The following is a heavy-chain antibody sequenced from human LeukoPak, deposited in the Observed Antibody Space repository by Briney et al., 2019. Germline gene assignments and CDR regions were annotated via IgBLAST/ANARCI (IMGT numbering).Heavy chain of an antibody. CDR1: GFTFSSYA. J-gene: IGHJ4*02. V-gene: IGHV3-30-3*01. CDR2: ISYDGSNK. D-gene: IGHD1-26*01. CDR3: AKVAGELPDGWFDY. Sequence: PGGSLRLSCAASGFTFSSYAMHWVRQAPGKGLEWVAVISYDGSNKYYADSVKGRFTISRDNSKNTLYLQMNSLRAEDTAVYYCAKVAGELPDGWFDYWGQGTLVTVSS.